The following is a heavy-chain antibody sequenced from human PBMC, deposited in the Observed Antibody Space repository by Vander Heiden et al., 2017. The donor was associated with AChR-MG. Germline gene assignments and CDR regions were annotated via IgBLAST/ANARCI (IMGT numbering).Heavy chain of an antibody. CDR2: IIPIFGTA. J-gene: IGHJ6*03. CDR1: GGTFSSYA. Sequence: QVQLVQSGAEVKKPGSSVKVSCQASGGTFSSYAISWVRQAPGQEREWMGGIIPIFGTANYAQKFQGRVTITADESTSTAYMELSSLRSEDTAVYYCARSSHEANYYYYYYMDVWGKGTTVTVSS. CDR3: ARSSHEANYYYYYYMDV. V-gene: IGHV1-69*01. D-gene: IGHD6-6*01.